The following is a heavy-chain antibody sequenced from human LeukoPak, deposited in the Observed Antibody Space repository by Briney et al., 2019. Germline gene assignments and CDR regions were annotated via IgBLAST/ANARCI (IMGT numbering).Heavy chain of an antibody. CDR2: ISAYNGNT. Sequence: ASVTVSCTASGYTFTIYGISWVRQAPGQGLEWMGWISAYNGNTNYAQKLQGRVTMITDTSTSTAYMELRSLRSDDTAVYYCARPVAGTLDFQHWGQGTLVTVSS. D-gene: IGHD6-19*01. V-gene: IGHV1-18*01. CDR1: GYTFTIYG. CDR3: ARPVAGTLDFQH. J-gene: IGHJ1*01.